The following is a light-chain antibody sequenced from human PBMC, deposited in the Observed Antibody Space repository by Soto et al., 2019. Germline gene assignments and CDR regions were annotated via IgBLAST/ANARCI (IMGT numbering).Light chain of an antibody. V-gene: IGLV2-8*01. Sequence: QSALTQPPSASGSPGQSVTISCTGTTSDVGGYEYVSWYQHHPGKAPKVLLYEVNKRPSGVPDRFSGSKSGNMASLTVSGLQAEDEAEYYCSSYAGGNTFVFGSGTKLTVL. J-gene: IGLJ1*01. CDR3: SSYAGGNTFV. CDR2: EVN. CDR1: TSDVGGYEY.